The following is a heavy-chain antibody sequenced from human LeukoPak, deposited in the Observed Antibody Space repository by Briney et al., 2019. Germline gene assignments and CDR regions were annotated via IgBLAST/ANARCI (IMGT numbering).Heavy chain of an antibody. Sequence: GRSLRLSCAASGFIFSNYAMHWVRQAPGKGLEWVAIISYDGGNRYYADSVKDRFTISRDNSKSTLYLQMNSLRAEDTSIYYWARVDSSGWYWYSFDDWGQGTLVTVSS. CDR1: GFIFSNYA. D-gene: IGHD6-19*01. CDR3: ARVDSSGWYWYSFDD. J-gene: IGHJ4*02. CDR2: ISYDGGNR. V-gene: IGHV3-30-3*01.